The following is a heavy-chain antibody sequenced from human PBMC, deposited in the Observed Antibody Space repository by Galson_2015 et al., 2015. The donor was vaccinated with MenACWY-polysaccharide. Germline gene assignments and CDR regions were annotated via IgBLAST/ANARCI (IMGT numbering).Heavy chain of an antibody. J-gene: IGHJ5*01. CDR2: IYWNDDK. V-gene: IGHV2-5*01. CDR3: ASTVDQDVYNLGFDL. Sequence: PALVNPTQTLTLTFTFSGFSLPGRGVAVGWIRQPPGKALEWLAVIYWNDDKRYIPSLESRLTVIKGTSRNQVVLTMTNVDPADTATYYWASTVDQDVYNLGFDLWGQGAQVTVSS. D-gene: IGHD5-24*01. CDR1: GFSLPGRGVA.